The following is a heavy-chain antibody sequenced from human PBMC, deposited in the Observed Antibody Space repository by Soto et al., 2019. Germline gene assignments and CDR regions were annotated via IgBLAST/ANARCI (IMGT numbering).Heavy chain of an antibody. CDR2: LSGSGGST. V-gene: IGHV3-23*01. D-gene: IGHD2-15*01. Sequence: EVQLLESGGGLVQPGGSLRLSCAASGFTFSSYAMSWVRQAPGKGLEWVSALSGSGGSTYYADSVKGRFTISRDNSKNTLYLQMNSLRAEDTAVYYCAKLGLYCSGGSCWGGYYFDYWGQGTLVTVSS. CDR1: GFTFSSYA. CDR3: AKLGLYCSGGSCWGGYYFDY. J-gene: IGHJ4*02.